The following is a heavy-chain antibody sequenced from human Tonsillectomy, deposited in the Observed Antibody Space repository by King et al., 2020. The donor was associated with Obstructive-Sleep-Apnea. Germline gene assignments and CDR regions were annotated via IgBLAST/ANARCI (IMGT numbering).Heavy chain of an antibody. CDR2: ISAYNGNT. J-gene: IGHJ4*02. CDR3: ARDGTIVVVPAAPAEGWNY. Sequence: QLVQSGAEVKKPGASVKVSCKASGYTFTSYGISWVRQAPGQGLEWMGWISAYNGNTNYAQKLQGRVTMTTDTSTSTAYMELRSLRSDDTAVYYCARDGTIVVVPAAPAEGWNYWGQGTLVTVSS. D-gene: IGHD2-2*01. V-gene: IGHV1-18*01. CDR1: GYTFTSYG.